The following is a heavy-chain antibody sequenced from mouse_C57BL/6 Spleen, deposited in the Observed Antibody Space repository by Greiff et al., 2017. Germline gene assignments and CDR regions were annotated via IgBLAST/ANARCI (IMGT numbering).Heavy chain of an antibody. D-gene: IGHD1-1*01. CDR1: GYTFTDYE. CDR2: IDPETGGT. V-gene: IGHV1-15*01. Sequence: VQLQQSGAELVRPGASVTLSCKASGYTFTDYEMHWVKQTPVHGLEWIGAIDPETGGTAYNQKFKGKAILTADKSSSTAYMELRSLTSEDSAVYYCTRDRYYGSSSRAMDYWGQGTSVTVSS. CDR3: TRDRYYGSSSRAMDY. J-gene: IGHJ4*01.